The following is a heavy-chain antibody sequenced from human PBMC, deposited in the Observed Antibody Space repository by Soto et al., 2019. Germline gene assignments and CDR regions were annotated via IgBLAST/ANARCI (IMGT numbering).Heavy chain of an antibody. Sequence: QVQLVQSGAEVKKPGSSVKVSCKASGGTFSSYAISWVRQAPGQGLEWMGGIIAIFGTANYAQKFQGRVTITADESTSTADMELSSLGSEHTVVYYCARGTPYGSGSYSDYWGQGTLVTLSS. J-gene: IGHJ4*02. CDR1: GGTFSSYA. V-gene: IGHV1-69*01. D-gene: IGHD3-10*01. CDR2: IIAIFGTA. CDR3: ARGTPYGSGSYSDY.